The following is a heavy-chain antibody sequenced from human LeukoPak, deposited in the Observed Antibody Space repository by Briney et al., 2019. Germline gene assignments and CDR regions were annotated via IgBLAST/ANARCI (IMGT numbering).Heavy chain of an antibody. CDR2: IYHSGST. Sequence: SETLSLTCTVSGYSISSGYYWGWIRQPPGKGLEWIGSIYHSGSTYYNPSLKSRVTISVDTSKNQFSLKLSSVTAADTAVYYCARHQPEEFWSGYLYWGQGTLVTVSS. J-gene: IGHJ4*02. CDR1: GYSISSGYY. CDR3: ARHQPEEFWSGYLY. V-gene: IGHV4-38-2*02. D-gene: IGHD3-3*01.